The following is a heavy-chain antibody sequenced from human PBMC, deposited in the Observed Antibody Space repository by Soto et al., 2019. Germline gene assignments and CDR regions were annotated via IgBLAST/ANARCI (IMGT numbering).Heavy chain of an antibody. J-gene: IGHJ6*02. CDR1: GFTFSNAW. CDR3: TTAKNAVAGTDYYYYGMDV. V-gene: IGHV3-15*07. Sequence: GGSLRLSCAASGFTFSNAWMNWVRQAPGKGLEWVGRIKSKTDGGTTDYAAPVKGRFTISRDDSKNTLYLQMNSLKTEDTAVYYCTTAKNAVAGTDYYYYGMDVWGQGTTVTVSS. CDR2: IKSKTDGGTT. D-gene: IGHD6-19*01.